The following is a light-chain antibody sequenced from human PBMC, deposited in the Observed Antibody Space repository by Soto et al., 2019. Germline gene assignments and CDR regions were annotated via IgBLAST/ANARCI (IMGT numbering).Light chain of an antibody. J-gene: IGKJ4*01. CDR1: QSVSSSY. CDR3: QQYYSIPLT. V-gene: IGKV3-20*01. CDR2: GAS. Sequence: EIVLTQSPGTLSLSPGERATLSCRASQSVSSSYLAWYQQKPGQAPRLLIYGASDRATGIPDRFSGSGSGTDFTLTISSLQAEDVAVYYCQQYYSIPLTFGGGTKVEIK.